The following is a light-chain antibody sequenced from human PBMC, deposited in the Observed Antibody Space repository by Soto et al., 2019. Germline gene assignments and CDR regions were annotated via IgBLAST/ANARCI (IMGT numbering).Light chain of an antibody. CDR1: SGSIASNY. CDR3: QSYDSRNVV. Sequence: NFMLTQPHSVSESPGKTVTISCTRSSGSIASNYVQWYQQRPGSAPTTVIYEDNQRPSGVPDRFSGSIDSSSNSASLTISGLKTEDEDDYYCQSYDSRNVVFGGGTKLTVL. J-gene: IGLJ2*01. V-gene: IGLV6-57*03. CDR2: EDN.